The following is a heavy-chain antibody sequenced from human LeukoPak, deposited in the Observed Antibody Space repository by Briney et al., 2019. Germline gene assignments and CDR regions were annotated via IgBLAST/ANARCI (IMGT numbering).Heavy chain of an antibody. J-gene: IGHJ4*02. CDR2: IKGDGSST. V-gene: IGHV3-74*01. Sequence: PGGSLRLSCAASEFTFSRYWMHWVRQAPGKGLVWVSRIKGDGSSTTYADSVKGRFTISRDNAKNTLYLQMNSLRVEDTAVYYCARGYSATYRIDYWGQGTLVTVSS. CDR1: EFTFSRYW. CDR3: ARGYSATYRIDY. D-gene: IGHD1-26*01.